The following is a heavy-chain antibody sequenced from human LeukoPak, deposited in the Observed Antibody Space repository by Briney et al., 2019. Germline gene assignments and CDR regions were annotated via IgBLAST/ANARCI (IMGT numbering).Heavy chain of an antibody. J-gene: IGHJ4*02. V-gene: IGHV1-2*02. CDR1: GYTFSDYY. D-gene: IGHD1-1*01. CDR2: INPNSGDT. CDR3: ARGNDPDY. Sequence: GASVRVSCKASGYTFSDYYIHWVRQAPGQGLEWMGWINPNSGDTKSAQNFQGRVTMTRDTSITTAYVELSRLESDDTAVYYCARGNDPDYWGQGTLVTVSS.